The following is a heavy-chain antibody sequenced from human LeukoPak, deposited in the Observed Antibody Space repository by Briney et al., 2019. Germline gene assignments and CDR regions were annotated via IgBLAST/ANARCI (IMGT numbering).Heavy chain of an antibody. D-gene: IGHD6-19*01. CDR2: IYPGDSDT. J-gene: IGHJ4*02. Sequence: GESLKISCKGSGYSFTNYWIGWVRQMPGKGLEWVGVIYPGDSDTRYSPSFQGQVTISADKSISTAYLQWSSLKASDTAMYYCARRGEMAALDYWGQGTLVTVSS. CDR1: GYSFTNYW. CDR3: ARRGEMAALDY. V-gene: IGHV5-51*01.